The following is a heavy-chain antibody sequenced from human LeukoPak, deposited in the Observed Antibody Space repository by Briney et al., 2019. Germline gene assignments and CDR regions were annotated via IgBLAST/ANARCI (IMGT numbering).Heavy chain of an antibody. Sequence: GGSLRLSCTASGFTFCDYARSWVRQAPGKGLEWVGFIRSKLYGGTTEHAASVKGRFTISRDDSKSIAYLQMNSLKTEDTAMYFCIRTRYYYDSSGRILDYWGQGTLVTASS. CDR3: IRTRYYYDSSGRILDY. CDR1: GFTFCDYA. J-gene: IGHJ4*02. V-gene: IGHV3-49*04. CDR2: IRSKLYGGTT. D-gene: IGHD3-22*01.